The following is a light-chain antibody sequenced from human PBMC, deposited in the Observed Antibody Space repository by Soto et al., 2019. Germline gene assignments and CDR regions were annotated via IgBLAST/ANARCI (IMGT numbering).Light chain of an antibody. J-gene: IGLJ3*02. Sequence: QSALTQPPSASGSPGQSVTISCTGTSSDVGGYNYVSWYQQYPGKAPKLMIYEVSKGPSGVPDRFSGSKSGKTASLTVSGLQAEDEADYYCSSYAGSDIWVFGGGTKLTVL. V-gene: IGLV2-8*01. CDR2: EVS. CDR3: SSYAGSDIWV. CDR1: SSDVGGYNY.